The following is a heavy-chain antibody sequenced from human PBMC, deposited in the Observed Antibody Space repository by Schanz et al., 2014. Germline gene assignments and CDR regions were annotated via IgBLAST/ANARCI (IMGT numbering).Heavy chain of an antibody. D-gene: IGHD6-25*01. J-gene: IGHJ4*02. CDR2: VPFDGSQK. CDR1: GFTFSSYA. Sequence: VHLVESGGGVVQPGRSLRLSCAASGFTFSSYALHWVRQAPGKGLEWVAFVPFDGSQKFYADSVKGRFTISRDNSKNTLYLQMNSLRAEDTAVYYCAKVRYSSGWRGDYFDEWGQGTLVTVAS. V-gene: IGHV3-30*04. CDR3: AKVRYSSGWRGDYFDE.